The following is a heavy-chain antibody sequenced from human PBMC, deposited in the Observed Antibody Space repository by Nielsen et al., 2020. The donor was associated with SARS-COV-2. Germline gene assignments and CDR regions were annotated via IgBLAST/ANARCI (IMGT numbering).Heavy chain of an antibody. CDR3: ARVYDFWSGYPKTNWFDP. D-gene: IGHD3-3*01. J-gene: IGHJ5*02. CDR1: GYSFTGYY. Sequence: ASVKVSCKASGYSFTGYYIHWVRQAPGQGLEWMGWINPDSGGTDYAQKFQGRVTMTRDTSISTAYMELSRLKSDDTAVYYCARVYDFWSGYPKTNWFDPWGQGTLVTVSS. CDR2: INPDSGGT. V-gene: IGHV1-2*02.